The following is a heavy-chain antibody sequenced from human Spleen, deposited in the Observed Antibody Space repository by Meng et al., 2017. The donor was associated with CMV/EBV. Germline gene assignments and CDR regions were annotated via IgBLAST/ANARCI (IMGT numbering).Heavy chain of an antibody. J-gene: IGHJ6*02. V-gene: IGHV1-18*01. CDR1: GYTFISYG. CDR2: ISAYSGNT. CDR3: ASLGGGDSSGYYFYYGMDV. Sequence: ASVKVSCKASGYTFISYGISWVRQAPGQGLEWMGWISAYSGNTNYAQKLQGRVTMTTDTSTNTAYMELRSLRSDDTAVYYCASLGGGDSSGYYFYYGMDVWGQGTTVTVSS. D-gene: IGHD3-22*01.